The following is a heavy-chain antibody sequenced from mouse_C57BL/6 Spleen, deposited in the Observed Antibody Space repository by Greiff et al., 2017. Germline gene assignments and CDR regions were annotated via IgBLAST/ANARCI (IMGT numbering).Heavy chain of an antibody. CDR2: IWTGGGT. CDR3: ARTISTGYWYFDV. Sequence: VKLMESGPGLVAPSQSLSITCTVSGFSLTNYAISWVRQPPGKGLEWLGVIWTGGGTNYNSALKSRLSISKDNSKSQVFLKMNSLQTDDTARYYCARTISTGYWYFDVWGTGTTVTVSS. J-gene: IGHJ1*03. D-gene: IGHD4-1*02. V-gene: IGHV2-9-1*01. CDR1: GFSLTNYA.